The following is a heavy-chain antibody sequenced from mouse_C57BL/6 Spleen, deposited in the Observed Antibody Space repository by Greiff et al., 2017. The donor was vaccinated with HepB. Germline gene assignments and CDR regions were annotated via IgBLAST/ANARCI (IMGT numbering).Heavy chain of an antibody. CDR1: GYSFTGYY. D-gene: IGHD1-1*01. CDR2: INPSTGGT. Sequence: EVKLQESGPELVKPGASVKISCKASGYSFTGYYMNWVKQSPEKSLEWIGEINPSTGGTTYNQKFKAKATLTVDKSSSTAYMQLKSLTSEDSAVYYCARGTYYGSSVYAMDYWGQGTSVTVSS. CDR3: ARGTYYGSSVYAMDY. V-gene: IGHV1-42*01. J-gene: IGHJ4*01.